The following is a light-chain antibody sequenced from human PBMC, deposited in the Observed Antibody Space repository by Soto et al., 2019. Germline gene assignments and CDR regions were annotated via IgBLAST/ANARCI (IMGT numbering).Light chain of an antibody. CDR2: EVR. V-gene: IGLV2-14*01. CDR3: SAYTASSHVV. CDR1: MRDVGAYNL. Sequence: QSALTQPASVSGSAGQSITISCSGTMRDVGAYNLVSWYQQHPGTAPKLIIYEVRNRPSGISSRFSGSRSGNTASLTISGLQREDAGYYYCSAYTASSHVVFGGGTKLTVL. J-gene: IGLJ2*01.